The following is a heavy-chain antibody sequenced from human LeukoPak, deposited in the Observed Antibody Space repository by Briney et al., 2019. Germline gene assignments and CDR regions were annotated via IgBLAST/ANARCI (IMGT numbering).Heavy chain of an antibody. D-gene: IGHD2-2*02. J-gene: IGHJ5*02. Sequence: PGGSLRLSCAASGFTFSSYAMHWVRQAPGKGLEYVSAISSNGCSTYYANSVKGRFTISRDNSKNTLYLQMGSLRAEDMAVYYCARGDCSSTSCYRWCDPWGQGTLVTVSS. V-gene: IGHV3-64*01. CDR2: ISSNGCST. CDR1: GFTFSSYA. CDR3: ARGDCSSTSCYRWCDP.